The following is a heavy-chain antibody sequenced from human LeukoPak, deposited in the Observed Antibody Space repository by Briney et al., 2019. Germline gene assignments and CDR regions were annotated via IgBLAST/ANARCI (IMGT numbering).Heavy chain of an antibody. J-gene: IGHJ5*02. CDR1: GYTFTSYA. CDR3: ARDQPAYYYDSSGYYYGNWFDP. D-gene: IGHD3-22*01. V-gene: IGHV1-3*01. Sequence: AASVKVSCKASGYTFTSYAMHWVRQAPGQRLEWMGWINAGNGNTKYSQKFQGRVTITRDTSASTAYMELSSLRSEDTAVYYCARDQPAYYYDSSGYYYGNWFDPWGQGTLVTVSS. CDR2: INAGNGNT.